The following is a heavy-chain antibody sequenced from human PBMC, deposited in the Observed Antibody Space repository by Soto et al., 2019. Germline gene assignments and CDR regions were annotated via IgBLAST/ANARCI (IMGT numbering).Heavy chain of an antibody. CDR2: INTDGSII. V-gene: IGHV3-74*01. CDR3: ARDTDGLHY. Sequence: EVRLVESGGGLVQPGGSLRLSCAASGLIFSNYKMHWVRQAPGKGLVWVSRINTDGSIIDYADSVKGRFTVSRDNAKNTLYLQMNSLRADDTAVYYCARDTDGLHYWGQGTRVTVSS. J-gene: IGHJ4*02. CDR1: GLIFSNYK.